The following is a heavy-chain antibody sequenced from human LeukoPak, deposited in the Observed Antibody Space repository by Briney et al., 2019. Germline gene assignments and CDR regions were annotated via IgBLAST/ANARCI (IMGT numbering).Heavy chain of an antibody. D-gene: IGHD3-22*01. Sequence: SETLSLTCTVSGGSISSYYWNWIRQPPGKRLEWIGYISNSGGTNYNPSLKSRVSISVDTSKKQFSLKLSSVTAADTAVYYCARGPYYYDSSGYYYYFDYWGQGTLVTVSS. J-gene: IGHJ4*02. CDR2: ISNSGGT. CDR1: GGSISSYY. CDR3: ARGPYYYDSSGYYYYFDY. V-gene: IGHV4-59*01.